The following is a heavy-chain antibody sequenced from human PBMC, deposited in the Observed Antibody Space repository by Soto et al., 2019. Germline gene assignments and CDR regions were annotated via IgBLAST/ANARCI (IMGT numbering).Heavy chain of an antibody. D-gene: IGHD3-16*02. CDR3: ARAKVITFGGVIVIHQYYFDY. V-gene: IGHV4-34*01. J-gene: IGHJ4*02. Sequence: SETLSLTCAVYGGSFSGYYWSWIRQPPGKGLEWIGEINHSGSTNYNPSLKSRVTISVDTSKNQFSLKLSSVTAADTAVYYCARAKVITFGGVIVIHQYYFDYWGQGTLVTVSS. CDR1: GGSFSGYY. CDR2: INHSGST.